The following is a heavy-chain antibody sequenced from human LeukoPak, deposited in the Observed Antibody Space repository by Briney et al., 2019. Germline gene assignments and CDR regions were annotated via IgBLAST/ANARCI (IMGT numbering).Heavy chain of an antibody. J-gene: IGHJ5*02. V-gene: IGHV3-48*03. CDR3: ARVKGGYGAFDP. D-gene: IGHD5-18*01. CDR2: ISSSGSTI. CDR1: GFTFSSYE. Sequence: GGSLRLSCAASGFTFSSYEMNWGRAAPGKGLEGVSYISSSGSTIYYADSVKGRFTISRDNAKNSLYLQMNSLRAEDTAVYYCARVKGGYGAFDPWGQGTLVTVSS.